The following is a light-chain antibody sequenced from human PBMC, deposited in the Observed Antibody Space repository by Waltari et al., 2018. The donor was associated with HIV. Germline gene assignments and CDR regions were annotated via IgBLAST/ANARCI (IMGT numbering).Light chain of an antibody. Sequence: QSVLTQPPSVSGATRQRVAITFRGSSPNLAAGFGAAWYQVLPGTVPKLLIFSNDTLPSGVPDRFSASKSPTSASLAITGLQPEDEADYYCQSYDSGLSATVFGGGTRLTVL. CDR1: SPNLAAGFG. CDR3: QSYDSGLSATV. CDR2: SND. V-gene: IGLV1-40*01. J-gene: IGLJ3*02.